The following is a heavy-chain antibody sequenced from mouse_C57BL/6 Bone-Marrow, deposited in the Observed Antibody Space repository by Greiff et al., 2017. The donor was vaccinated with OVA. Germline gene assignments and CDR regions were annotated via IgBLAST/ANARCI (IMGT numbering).Heavy chain of an antibody. J-gene: IGHJ4*01. Sequence: DVMLVESGGGLVKPGGSLKLSCAASGFTFSDYGMHWVRQAPEKGLEWVAYISSGSSSIYYSDTVKGRFTISRDNAKNTLFLQMTSLRSEDTAMYYCARRSNYDYYAMDYWGQGTSVTVSS. D-gene: IGHD2-5*01. CDR2: ISSGSSSI. CDR1: GFTFSDYG. CDR3: ARRSNYDYYAMDY. V-gene: IGHV5-17*01.